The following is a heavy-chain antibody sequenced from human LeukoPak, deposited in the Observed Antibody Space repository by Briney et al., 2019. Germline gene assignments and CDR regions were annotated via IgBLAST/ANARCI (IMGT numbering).Heavy chain of an antibody. CDR3: ARAHYDYDSSGPEWWFDP. V-gene: IGHV4-34*01. CDR2: INHSGST. CDR1: GGSFSGYY. J-gene: IGHJ5*02. Sequence: SETLSLTCAVYGGSFSGYYWSWIRQPPGKGLEWIGEINHSGSTNYNPSLKSRVTISVDTSKNQFSLKLSSVTAADTAVYYCARAHYDYDSSGPEWWFDPWGQGTLVTVSS. D-gene: IGHD3-22*01.